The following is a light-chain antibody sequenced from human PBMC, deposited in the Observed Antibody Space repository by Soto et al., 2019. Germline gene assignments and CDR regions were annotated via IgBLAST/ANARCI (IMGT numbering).Light chain of an antibody. CDR3: QQYDNWPLT. Sequence: EIVMTQSPATLPVSPGERATLSCRASQSVSSNLAWYQRKPGQAPRFLIYGASTRATGIPARFSGSGSGTEFTLTISSLQSEDFAVYYCQQYDNWPLTFGGGTKVEIK. CDR2: GAS. V-gene: IGKV3-15*01. CDR1: QSVSSN. J-gene: IGKJ4*01.